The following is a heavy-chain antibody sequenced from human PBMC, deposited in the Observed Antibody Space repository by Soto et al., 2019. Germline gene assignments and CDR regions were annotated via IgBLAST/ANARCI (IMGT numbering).Heavy chain of an antibody. CDR2: FESGGSI. CDR1: GFSVRTNC. CDR3: ARAGVTPDFFDY. Sequence: GSLRLSCAASGFSVRTNCMSWVRQAPGKGLEWVSVFESGGSIYYADSVKGRFIISRDYARNTVDLQLNSLRADDTAVYYCARAGVTPDFFDYWGQGTLVTVSS. V-gene: IGHV3-53*01. J-gene: IGHJ4*02. D-gene: IGHD2-21*02.